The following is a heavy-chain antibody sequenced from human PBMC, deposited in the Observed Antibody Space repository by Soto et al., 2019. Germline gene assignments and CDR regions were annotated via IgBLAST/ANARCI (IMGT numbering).Heavy chain of an antibody. Sequence: QVQLEQSGSEVKKPGASVKVTCKASGYMFYNFGISWVRQAPGQGLEWMGWVSPYNDNTNYAQKFQGRVTMTTDTSTTTASRDLRSLRSDDTAVYYCARLRTSGYYSHFYYGMDVWGQGTTVTVSS. CDR2: VSPYNDNT. V-gene: IGHV1-18*01. CDR3: ARLRTSGYYSHFYYGMDV. D-gene: IGHD3-22*01. J-gene: IGHJ6*02. CDR1: GYMFYNFG.